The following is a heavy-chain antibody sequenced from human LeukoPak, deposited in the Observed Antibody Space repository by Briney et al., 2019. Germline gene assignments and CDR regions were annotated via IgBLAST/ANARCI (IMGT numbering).Heavy chain of an antibody. CDR1: RFSFSDHY. CDR2: ISSSGTSI. CDR3: AAGGWYADF. D-gene: IGHD6-19*01. Sequence: GSLRLSCAASRFSFSDHYMSWIRQAPGKGLEWLSYISSSGTSIDYADSVKGRFTISRDNAKNSLFLQMNSLRADDTAVYYCAAGGWYADFWGQGTLVTVSS. V-gene: IGHV3-11*01. J-gene: IGHJ4*02.